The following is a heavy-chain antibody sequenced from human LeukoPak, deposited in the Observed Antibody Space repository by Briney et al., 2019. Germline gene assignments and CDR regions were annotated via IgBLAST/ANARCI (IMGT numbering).Heavy chain of an antibody. CDR2: ISSSSSYI. Sequence: GGSLTLPRADCGFTFRRYYIQGLRQAPGKGLEWVSSISSSSSYIYYADLVKGRFTISRDNAKNSLYLQMDILRAEDTAVYYCAREVLYGDYRLDDRGHENPVNVSS. CDR3: AREVLYGDYRLDD. D-gene: IGHD4-17*01. J-gene: IGHJ6*01. CDR1: GFTFRRYY. V-gene: IGHV3-21*01.